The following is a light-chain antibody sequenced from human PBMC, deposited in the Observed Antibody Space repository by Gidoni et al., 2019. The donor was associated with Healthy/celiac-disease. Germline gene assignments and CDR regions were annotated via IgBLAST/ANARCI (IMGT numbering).Light chain of an antibody. V-gene: IGLV3-25*03. J-gene: IGLJ2*01. CDR3: QSADSSGTYVV. Sequence: SYELTQPPSVSVSPGPTARIPCSGDALPKQYAYWYQPKPGQAPVLVIYKDSERPSGIPERFSGSSSGTTVTLTISGVQAEDEADYYCQSADSSGTYVVFGGGTKLTVL. CDR2: KDS. CDR1: ALPKQY.